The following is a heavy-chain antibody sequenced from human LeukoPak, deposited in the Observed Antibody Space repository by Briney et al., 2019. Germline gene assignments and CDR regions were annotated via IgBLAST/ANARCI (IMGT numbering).Heavy chain of an antibody. Sequence: SETLSLTCTVSGRSIGSYYWSWIRQPPGKGLEWIGHIYYSGSTNYNPSLKSRVTISVDTSKNQFSLKLSSVTAADTAVYYCAGGPYSGSYYVDYWGPGTLVTVSS. J-gene: IGHJ4*02. CDR3: AGGPYSGSYYVDY. CDR1: GRSIGSYY. V-gene: IGHV4-59*01. CDR2: IYYSGST. D-gene: IGHD1-26*01.